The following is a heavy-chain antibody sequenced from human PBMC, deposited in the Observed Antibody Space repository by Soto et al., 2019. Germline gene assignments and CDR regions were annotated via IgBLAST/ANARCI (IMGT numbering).Heavy chain of an antibody. Sequence: PSETLSLTCTVSGGSISSYYWSWIRQPPGKGLEWIGYIYYSGSTNYNPSLKSRVTISVDTSKNQFSLKLSSVTAADTAVYYCARYIVATTAYYMDVWGKGTTVTVSS. D-gene: IGHD5-12*01. CDR1: GGSISSYY. J-gene: IGHJ6*03. CDR2: IYYSGST. V-gene: IGHV4-59*01. CDR3: ARYIVATTAYYMDV.